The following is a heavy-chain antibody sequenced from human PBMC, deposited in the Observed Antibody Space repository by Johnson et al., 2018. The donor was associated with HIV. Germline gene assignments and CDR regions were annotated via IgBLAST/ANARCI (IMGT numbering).Heavy chain of an antibody. CDR3: ARARDRSSSRDAFDI. D-gene: IGHD6-13*01. CDR2: IKSKTDGGTT. V-gene: IGHV3-15*01. J-gene: IGHJ3*02. Sequence: VQLVESGGGLVQPGGSLRLSCEASGFTFSSYWMSWVRQAPGKGLEWVGRIKSKTDGGTTDYAAPVKGRFTISRDDSKNTLYLQMNSLRAEDTAVYYCARARDRSSSRDAFDIWGQGTMVTVSS. CDR1: GFTFSSYW.